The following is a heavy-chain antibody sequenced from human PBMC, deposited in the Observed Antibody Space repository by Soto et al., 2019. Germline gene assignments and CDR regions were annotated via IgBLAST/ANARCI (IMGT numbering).Heavy chain of an antibody. CDR3: AKDEYRARLVIILVDY. J-gene: IGHJ4*02. V-gene: IGHV3-23*01. CDR1: GFTFSSYA. Sequence: EVQLLESGGGLVQPGGSLRLSCAASGFTFSSYAMSWVRQAPGKGLEWVSAISGSGGSTYYADSVKGRFTISRDNSKNTLYLQMNSLRAEDTAVYYCAKDEYRARLVIILVDYWGQGTLVTVSS. D-gene: IGHD3-9*01. CDR2: ISGSGGST.